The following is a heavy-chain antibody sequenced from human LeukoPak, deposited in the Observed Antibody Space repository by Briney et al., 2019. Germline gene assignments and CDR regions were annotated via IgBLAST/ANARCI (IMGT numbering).Heavy chain of an antibody. D-gene: IGHD4-17*01. Sequence: PGGSLRLSCAASGFTFSSYWMSWVRQAPGKGLEWVANIKQDGSEKYYVDSVKGRFTISRDNSKNTLYLQMNSLRAEDTAVYYCARDFENGDYVSDYWGQGTLVTVSS. CDR3: ARDFENGDYVSDY. CDR1: GFTFSSYW. CDR2: IKQDGSEK. J-gene: IGHJ4*02. V-gene: IGHV3-7*03.